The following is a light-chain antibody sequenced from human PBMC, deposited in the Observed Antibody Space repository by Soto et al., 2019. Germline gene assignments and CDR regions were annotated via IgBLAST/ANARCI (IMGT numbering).Light chain of an antibody. V-gene: IGKV1-12*01. CDR3: QQSSSFPWT. CDR1: QGIGSW. Sequence: DIQMTQSPSSVSASVGDRVTITCRASQGIGSWLAWYQQKPGKAPTLLIYGALSLESGVPAKFSGSGSGTDFTLTISSLEPEDFGTYYCQQSSSFPWTFGQGTKVEIK. CDR2: GAL. J-gene: IGKJ1*01.